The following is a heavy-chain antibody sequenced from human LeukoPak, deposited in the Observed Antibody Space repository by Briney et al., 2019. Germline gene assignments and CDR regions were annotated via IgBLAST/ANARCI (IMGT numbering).Heavy chain of an antibody. V-gene: IGHV3-30-3*01. CDR3: SYYYGMDV. CDR2: ISYDGSNK. CDR1: GFTLSSYA. Sequence: GGSLRLSCAASGFTLSSYAMHWVRQAPGKGLEWVAVISYDGSNKYYADSVKGRFTISRDNSKNTLYLQMNSLRAEDTAVYYCSYYYGMDVWGQGTTVTVSS. J-gene: IGHJ6*02.